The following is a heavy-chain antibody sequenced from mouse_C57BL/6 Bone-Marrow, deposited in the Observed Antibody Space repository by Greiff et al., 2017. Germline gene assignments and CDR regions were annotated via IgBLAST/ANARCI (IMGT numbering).Heavy chain of an antibody. J-gene: IGHJ3*01. CDR3: ARRNVYDGYPWFAY. CDR1: GYAFSSYW. D-gene: IGHD2-3*01. Sequence: QVQLQQSGAELVKPGASVKISCKASGYAFSSYWMNWVKQRPGKGLEWIGQIYPGDGDTNYNGKFKGKAKLTADKSSSTAYMQLSSLTSEDSAVYFCARRNVYDGYPWFAYWGQGTLVTVSA. CDR2: IYPGDGDT. V-gene: IGHV1-80*01.